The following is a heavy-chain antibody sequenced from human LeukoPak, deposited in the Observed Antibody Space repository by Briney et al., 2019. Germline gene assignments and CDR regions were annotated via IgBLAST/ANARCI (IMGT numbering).Heavy chain of an antibody. D-gene: IGHD2-2*03. V-gene: IGHV4-39*01. CDR2: IYYTGST. Sequence: SETLSLTCTVSGGSISSNNYYWGWIRQPPGKGLEWIGSIYYTGSTYYNPSLKSRVTISVDTSKNQFSLQLSSVTAADSAVYYCAKIGYCRTTTCSGAFDYWGQGTLVTVSS. J-gene: IGHJ4*02. CDR3: AKIGYCRTTTCSGAFDY. CDR1: GGSISSNNYY.